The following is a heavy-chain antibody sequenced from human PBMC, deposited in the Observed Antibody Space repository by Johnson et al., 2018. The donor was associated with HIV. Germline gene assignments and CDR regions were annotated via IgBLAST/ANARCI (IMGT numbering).Heavy chain of an antibody. V-gene: IGHV3-30-3*01. CDR3: ARGRNAFDI. Sequence: QVLLVESGGGVVQPGRSLRLSCAASGFTFSSYAMHWVRQAPGKGLEWVAVISYDGGNKYYADSVKGRLTISRDNAKNSLYLQMNSLRAEDTAVYYCARGRNAFDIWGQGTMVTVSS. CDR1: GFTFSSYA. CDR2: ISYDGGNK. J-gene: IGHJ3*02.